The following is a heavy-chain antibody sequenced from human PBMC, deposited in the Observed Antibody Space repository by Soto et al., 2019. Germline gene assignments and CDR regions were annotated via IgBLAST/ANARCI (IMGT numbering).Heavy chain of an antibody. V-gene: IGHV3-23*01. Sequence: GGSLRLSCAASGFTFSSYAMSWVRQAPGKGLEWVSAISGSGGSTYYADSVKGRFTISRDNSKNTLYLQMNSLRAEDTAVYYCATYYYDSSGYWYAFDIWGQGTMVTVSS. CDR3: ATYYYDSSGYWYAFDI. CDR1: GFTFSSYA. D-gene: IGHD3-22*01. CDR2: ISGSGGST. J-gene: IGHJ3*02.